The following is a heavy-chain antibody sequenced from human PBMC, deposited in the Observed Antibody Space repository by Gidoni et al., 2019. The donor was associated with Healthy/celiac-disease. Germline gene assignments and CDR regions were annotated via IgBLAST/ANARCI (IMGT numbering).Heavy chain of an antibody. CDR3: ALWGSYRDAFDI. Sequence: QVRLVESGGGVVKPGRSLRLSCAASGFTFSSYGMHWVRRAPGKGWEWVAVIWYVGSNKYYADSVKGRFTLSSDNSKNTLYLQMNSLSAEDTAVYYCALWGSYRDAFDIWGQGTMVTVSS. CDR2: IWYVGSNK. J-gene: IGHJ3*02. D-gene: IGHD3-16*02. V-gene: IGHV3-33*01. CDR1: GFTFSSYG.